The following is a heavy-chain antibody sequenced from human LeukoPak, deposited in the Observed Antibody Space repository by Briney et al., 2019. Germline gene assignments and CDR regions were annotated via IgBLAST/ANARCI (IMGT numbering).Heavy chain of an antibody. J-gene: IGHJ4*02. CDR1: GGSISSSSYY. D-gene: IGHD3-16*01. CDR2: IYYSGST. CDR3: ARGIGAADF. V-gene: IGHV4-39*07. Sequence: PSETLSLTCTVSGGSISSSSYYWGWIRQPPGKGLEWIGSIYYSGSTYYNPSLKSRVTISVDTSKDQLSLKLSSVTAADTAVYYCARGIGAADFWGQGILVTVSS.